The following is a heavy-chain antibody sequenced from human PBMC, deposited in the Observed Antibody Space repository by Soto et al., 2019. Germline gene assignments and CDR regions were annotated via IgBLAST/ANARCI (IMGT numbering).Heavy chain of an antibody. CDR1: GYTFTGYY. CDR3: ARAKKAAIAPWGAFDI. CDR2: INPNSGGT. J-gene: IGHJ3*02. Sequence: PSVKVSCKASGYTFTGYYMHWVRQAPGQGLEWMGWINPNSGGTNYAQKFQGRVTMTRDTSISTAYMELSRLRSDDTAVYYCARAKKAAIAPWGAFDIWGQGTMVTVSS. V-gene: IGHV1-2*02. D-gene: IGHD2-2*01.